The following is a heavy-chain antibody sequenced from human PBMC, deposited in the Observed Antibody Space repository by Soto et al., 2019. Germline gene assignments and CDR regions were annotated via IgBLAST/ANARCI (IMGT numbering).Heavy chain of an antibody. J-gene: IGHJ4*02. Sequence: SVKVSCKASGGTFSSYAISWVRQAPGQGLEWMGGIIPIFGTANYAQKFQGRVTITADESTSTAYMELSSLRSEDTAVYYCARDREYQPLPEYWGQGTLVTVSS. CDR1: GGTFSSYA. V-gene: IGHV1-69*13. CDR2: IIPIFGTA. CDR3: ARDREYQPLPEY. D-gene: IGHD2-2*01.